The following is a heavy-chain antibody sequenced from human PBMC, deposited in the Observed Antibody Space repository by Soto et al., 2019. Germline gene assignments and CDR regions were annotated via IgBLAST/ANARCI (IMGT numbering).Heavy chain of an antibody. CDR1: GYTFTSYY. CDR2: INPSGGST. Sequence: ASVKVSCKASGYTFTSYYMHWVRQAPGQGLEWMGIINPSGGSTSYAQKFQGRVTMTRDTSTSTVYMELSSLRSEDTAVYYCATQRITIFGVDIPGYFDYWGQGTLVTVSS. J-gene: IGHJ4*02. D-gene: IGHD3-3*01. CDR3: ATQRITIFGVDIPGYFDY. V-gene: IGHV1-46*01.